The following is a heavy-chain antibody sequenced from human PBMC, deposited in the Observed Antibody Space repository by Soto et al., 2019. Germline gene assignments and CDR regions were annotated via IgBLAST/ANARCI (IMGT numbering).Heavy chain of an antibody. D-gene: IGHD3-16*01. V-gene: IGHV4-59*08. CDR1: SGSISSYY. Sequence: QVQLQESGPGLVKPSETLSLTCTVSSGSISSYYWSWIRQPPGKGLEWIGYISYSGSTNNNPSLKSRVTMQVDTSQNLFSLKLSSVTATDTAIYYCARLGVNWYFDLWGRGTLVTVSS. J-gene: IGHJ2*01. CDR3: ARLGVNWYFDL. CDR2: ISYSGST.